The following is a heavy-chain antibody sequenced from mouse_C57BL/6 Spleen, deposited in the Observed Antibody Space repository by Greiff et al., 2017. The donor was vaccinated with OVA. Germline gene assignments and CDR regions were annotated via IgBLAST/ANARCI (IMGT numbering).Heavy chain of an antibody. CDR2: ISYDGSN. CDR3: AREATVGYWYFDV. D-gene: IGHD1-1*01. J-gene: IGHJ1*03. CDR1: GYSITSGYY. Sequence: ESGPGLVKPSQSLSLTCSVTGYSITSGYYWNWIRQFPGNKLEWMGYISYDGSNNYNPSLKNRISITRDTSKNQFFLKLNSVTTEDTATYYCAREATVGYWYFDVWGTGTTVTVSS. V-gene: IGHV3-6*01.